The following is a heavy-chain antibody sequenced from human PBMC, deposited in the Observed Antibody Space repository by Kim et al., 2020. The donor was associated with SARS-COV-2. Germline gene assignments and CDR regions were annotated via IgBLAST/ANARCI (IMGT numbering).Heavy chain of an antibody. CDR3: AREVRYFDWLLQIDYYYYYVMDV. CDR1: GFTVSSNY. CDR2: IYSGGST. Sequence: GGSLRLSCAASGFTVSSNYMSWVRQAPGKGLEWVSVIYSGGSTYYADSVKGRFTISRDNSKNTLYLQMNSLRAEDTAVYYCAREVRYFDWLLQIDYYYYYVMDVWGPGTTVTVSS. J-gene: IGHJ6*02. V-gene: IGHV3-53*01. D-gene: IGHD3-9*01.